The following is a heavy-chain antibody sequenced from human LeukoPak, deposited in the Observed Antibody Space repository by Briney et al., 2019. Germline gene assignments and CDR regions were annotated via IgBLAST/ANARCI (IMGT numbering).Heavy chain of an antibody. CDR1: GYTFTSYG. V-gene: IGHV1-18*01. D-gene: IGHD1-26*01. CDR3: ARDTWELLRPDY. Sequence: ASVKVSCKTSGYTFTSYGISWVRQAPGQGLEWMGWISAHNGNTNYAQKVQGRVTMTTDTSTSTAYMELRSLTSDDAAVYYCARDTWELLRPDYWGQGTLVTVSS. CDR2: ISAHNGNT. J-gene: IGHJ4*02.